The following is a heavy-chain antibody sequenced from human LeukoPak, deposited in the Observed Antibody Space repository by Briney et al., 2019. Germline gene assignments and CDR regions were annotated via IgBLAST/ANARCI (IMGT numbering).Heavy chain of an antibody. J-gene: IGHJ4*02. D-gene: IGHD4-17*01. CDR3: AKRPTMTTVTTPSWRVCDS. CDR2: IGASGAYT. Sequence: GGSLRLSCAASGFTFSSYAMNWVRQAPGKGLEWVSAIGASGAYTFYADSVKGRFTISRDNSRNTLYLQMNSLRAEDTAVYYCAKRPTMTTVTTPSWRVCDSWGQGTQVTVSS. CDR1: GFTFSSYA. V-gene: IGHV3-23*01.